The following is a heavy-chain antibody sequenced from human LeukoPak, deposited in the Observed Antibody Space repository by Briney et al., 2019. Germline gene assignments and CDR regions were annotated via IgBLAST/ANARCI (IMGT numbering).Heavy chain of an antibody. CDR3: ARGRGYSLLNWFDP. D-gene: IGHD5-12*01. J-gene: IGHJ5*02. CDR1: GYTFTSYG. CDR2: MNPNSGNT. V-gene: IGHV1-8*01. Sequence: GASVKVSCKASGYTFTSYGINWVRQATGQGLEWMGWMNPNSGNTGYAQKFQGRVTMTRNTSISTAYMELSSLRSEDTAVYYCARGRGYSLLNWFDPWGQGTPVTVSS.